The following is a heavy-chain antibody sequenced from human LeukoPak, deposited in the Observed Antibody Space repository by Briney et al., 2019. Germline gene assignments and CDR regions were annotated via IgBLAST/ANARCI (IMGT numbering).Heavy chain of an antibody. CDR2: ISWNGGGM. V-gene: IGHV3-9*01. J-gene: IGHJ4*02. CDR3: AKDITGGRSSPYFDS. D-gene: IGHD6-6*01. CDR1: GFTFDAYA. Sequence: GGSLRLSCAASGFTFDAYAMHWVRHAPGKGLEWVSGISWNGGGMGYAVSVKGRFTIFRDNAKNSLYLQMNSLRDEDTALYYCAKDITGGRSSPYFDSWGQGTLVTVSS.